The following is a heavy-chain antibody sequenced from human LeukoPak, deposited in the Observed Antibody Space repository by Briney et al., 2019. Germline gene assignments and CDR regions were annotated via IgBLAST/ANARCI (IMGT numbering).Heavy chain of an antibody. J-gene: IGHJ4*02. V-gene: IGHV3-7*01. D-gene: IGHD1-26*01. CDR2: IKKDGSEK. CDR1: GFTFSSYW. CDR3: AREWEVGATEHFDY. Sequence: GGSLRLSCAASGFTFSSYWMSWVRQAPGRGLEWVANIKKDGSEKYYVDSVKGRFTTSRDNAKNSLYLQMSSLRAEDTAVYYCAREWEVGATEHFDYWGQGTLVTVSS.